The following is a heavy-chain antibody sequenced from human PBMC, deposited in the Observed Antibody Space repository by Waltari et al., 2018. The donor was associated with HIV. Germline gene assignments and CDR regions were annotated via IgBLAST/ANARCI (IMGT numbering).Heavy chain of an antibody. CDR1: GVSISSGGYY. V-gene: IGHV4-31*03. CDR2: IYSSGST. CDR3: ASLSLSGRAGFDP. J-gene: IGHJ5*02. Sequence: QVQLQESGPGLVKPSQTLSLTCTVSGVSISSGGYYWSWIRQHPGKGLEWIGYIYSSGSTYYNPSRKSRVTISVDTSKNQFSLKLSSVTAADTAVYYCASLSLSGRAGFDPWGQGTLVTVSS. D-gene: IGHD3-10*01.